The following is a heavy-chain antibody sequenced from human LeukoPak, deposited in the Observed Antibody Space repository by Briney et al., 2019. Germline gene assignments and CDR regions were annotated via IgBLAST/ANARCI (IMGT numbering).Heavy chain of an antibody. D-gene: IGHD1-26*01. V-gene: IGHV3-30*02. CDR1: GFTFSSYG. CDR3: AKGRGSYPPASDY. Sequence: GGSLRLSCAASGFTFSSYGMHWVHQAPGKGLEWVAFIRYDGSNKYYADSVKGRFTISRDNSKNTLYLQMNSLRAEDTAVYYCAKGRGSYPPASDYWGQGTLVTVSS. J-gene: IGHJ4*02. CDR2: IRYDGSNK.